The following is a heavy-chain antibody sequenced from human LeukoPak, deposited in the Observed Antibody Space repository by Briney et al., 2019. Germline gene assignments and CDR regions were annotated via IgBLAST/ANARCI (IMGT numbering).Heavy chain of an antibody. Sequence: GGSLRLSCAASGFTLSTYWMTWVRQAPEKGLEWVANIKQDGSEKYYVDSVKGRFTISRDNAKKLLYLQMNSLRVEDTAVYYCARDRGSSGRLGRFANWGQGTLVTVSP. CDR2: IKQDGSEK. CDR1: GFTLSTYW. CDR3: ARDRGSSGRLGRFAN. J-gene: IGHJ4*02. V-gene: IGHV3-7*01. D-gene: IGHD6-19*01.